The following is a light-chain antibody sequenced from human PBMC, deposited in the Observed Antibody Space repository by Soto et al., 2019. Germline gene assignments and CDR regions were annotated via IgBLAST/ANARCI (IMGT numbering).Light chain of an antibody. CDR3: AAWDDSLNGVV. CDR2: TNN. J-gene: IGLJ2*01. CDR1: SSNIGSNT. Sequence: QSVLTQPPSASGTPGQRVTISCSGSSSNIGSNTVNWYQQLPGTAPKLLFYTNNQRPSGVPDRFSGSKSATSASLAISGLQSEDEADYYCAAWDDSLNGVVFGGGTQLTVL. V-gene: IGLV1-44*01.